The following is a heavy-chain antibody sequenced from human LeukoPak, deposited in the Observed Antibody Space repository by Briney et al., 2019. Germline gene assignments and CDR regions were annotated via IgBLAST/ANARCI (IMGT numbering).Heavy chain of an antibody. J-gene: IGHJ6*03. Sequence: PGGSLRLSCAASGFTFSSYSMNWVRQAPGKGLEWVSSITSSSSHTYYADSVKGRYTISRDNAKNSLYLQMDSLRAEDTAVYYCARDPYSGGYGAYYYYYMDVWGKGTTVTISS. CDR2: ITSSSSHT. CDR3: ARDPYSGGYGAYYYYYMDV. D-gene: IGHD1-26*01. V-gene: IGHV3-21*01. CDR1: GFTFSSYS.